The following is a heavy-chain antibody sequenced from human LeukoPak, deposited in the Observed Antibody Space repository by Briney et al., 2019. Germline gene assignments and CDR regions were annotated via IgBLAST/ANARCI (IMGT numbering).Heavy chain of an antibody. J-gene: IGHJ4*02. D-gene: IGHD3-10*01. V-gene: IGHV1-2*02. CDR2: INPNSGGT. CDR1: GYTFTGHY. CDR3: ARGGGITMVRGVIIIRYYFDY. Sequence: ASVKVSCKASGYTFTGHYIHWVRQAPGQGLEWMGFINPNSGGTNYAQKLQGRVTMTTDTSTSTAYMELRSLRSDDTAVYYCARGGGITMVRGVIIIRYYFDYWGQGTLVTVSS.